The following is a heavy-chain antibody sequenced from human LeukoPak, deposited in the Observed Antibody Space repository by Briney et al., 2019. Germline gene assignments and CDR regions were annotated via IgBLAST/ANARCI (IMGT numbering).Heavy chain of an antibody. V-gene: IGHV3-30*02. CDR1: GFTFSSYG. CDR2: IRYDGSNK. D-gene: IGHD6-13*01. CDR3: AKDGSSWYLNAFDI. Sequence: RGSLRLSCAASGFTFSSYGMHWVRQAPGKGLEWVAFIRYDGSNKYYADSVKGRFTISRDNSKNTLYLQMNSLRAEDTAVYYCAKDGSSWYLNAFDIWGQGTMVTVSS. J-gene: IGHJ3*02.